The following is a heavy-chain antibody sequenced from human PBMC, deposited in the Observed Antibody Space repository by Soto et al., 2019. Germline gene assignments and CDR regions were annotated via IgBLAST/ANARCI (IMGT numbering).Heavy chain of an antibody. V-gene: IGHV3-30-3*01. CDR1: GFTFSSYA. CDR2: TSYDGNNK. Sequence: QVQLVESGGGVVQPGKALRLSCAASGFTFSSYAMHWVRQAPGTGLECVAVTSYDGNNKYYADTVKGRFTISRDNFKHTLFLQMTSLRPEDTADYYCVREEYVGVYFDYWGQGTLVTVSS. J-gene: IGHJ4*02. CDR3: VREEYVGVYFDY. D-gene: IGHD3-16*01.